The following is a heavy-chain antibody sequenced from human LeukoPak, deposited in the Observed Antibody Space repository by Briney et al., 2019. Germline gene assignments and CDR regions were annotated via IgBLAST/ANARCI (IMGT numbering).Heavy chain of an antibody. Sequence: GGSLRLSCAASGFTFSSYGMHWVRQAPGMGLEWVAVIWYDGSNKYYADSVKGRFTISRDNSKNTLYLQMNSLRAEDTAVYYCARCGTSCYYGMDVWGQGTTVTVSS. V-gene: IGHV3-33*01. CDR1: GFTFSSYG. CDR2: IWYDGSNK. CDR3: ARCGTSCYYGMDV. D-gene: IGHD2-2*01. J-gene: IGHJ6*02.